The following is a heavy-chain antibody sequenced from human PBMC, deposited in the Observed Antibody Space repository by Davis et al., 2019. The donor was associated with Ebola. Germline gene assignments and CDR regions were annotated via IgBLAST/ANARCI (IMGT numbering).Heavy chain of an antibody. D-gene: IGHD3-16*02. CDR2: IYYSGST. V-gene: IGHV4-39*01. CDR1: GGSISSSSYY. Sequence: MPSETLSLTCTVSGGSISSSSYYWGWIRQPPGKGLEWIGSIYYSGSTYYTPSLKGRVTISIDTSKDFSLKLNSVTATDTAVYYCARRYTTSALSFDVWGQGTKVTVSS. J-gene: IGHJ3*01. CDR3: ARRYTTSALSFDV.